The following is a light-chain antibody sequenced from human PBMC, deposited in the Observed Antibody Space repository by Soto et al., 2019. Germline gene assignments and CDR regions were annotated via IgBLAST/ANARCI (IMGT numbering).Light chain of an antibody. CDR1: SSNIGTNY. J-gene: IGLJ3*02. CDR3: AAWDDSLSGPV. Sequence: QAVVTQPPSASGTPGQRVTISCSGSSSNIGTNYVSWYQQLPGTAPKLLIYSNNQRPSGVPDRFSGSKSGTSASLAISGLRSEDEADYSCAAWDDSLSGPVFGGGTKLTVL. V-gene: IGLV1-47*02. CDR2: SNN.